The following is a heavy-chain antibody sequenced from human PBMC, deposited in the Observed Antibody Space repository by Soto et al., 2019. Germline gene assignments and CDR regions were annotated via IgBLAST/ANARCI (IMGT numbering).Heavy chain of an antibody. D-gene: IGHD3-10*01. CDR1: GGTFSRHS. CDR2: IIPIFDAT. Sequence: QVQMVQSGAEVKKPGSSARVSCKVSGGTFSRHSISWVRQAPGQGLEWMGGIIPIFDATQYAQKFQGRLTLTADESTTTFHMDLSGLRPEDTAIYDCARDLTSVRGSWGQGTLVTVS. CDR3: ARDLTSVRGS. V-gene: IGHV1-69*01. J-gene: IGHJ4*02.